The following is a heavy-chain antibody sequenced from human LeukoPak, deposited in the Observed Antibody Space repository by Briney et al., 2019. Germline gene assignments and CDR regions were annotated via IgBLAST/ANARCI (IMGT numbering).Heavy chain of an antibody. CDR2: IDTSGST. D-gene: IGHD1-26*01. CDR3: SRGRSGWELLFGVWFDT. Sequence: SDTLSLMCTVSGASTSSGSYYWSWIRQPAGKGLEWFGRIDTSGSTNYNPSLKSRVTISLDTSRNQFYLKLSSVTAADTAVYYCSRGRSGWELLFGVWFDTWGPGTLGTVS. J-gene: IGHJ5*02. V-gene: IGHV4-61*02. CDR1: GASTSSGSYY.